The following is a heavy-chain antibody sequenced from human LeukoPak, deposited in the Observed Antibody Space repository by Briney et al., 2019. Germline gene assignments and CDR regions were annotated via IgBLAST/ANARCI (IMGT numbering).Heavy chain of an antibody. CDR3: ARIGYSSSSFDY. CDR2: IKQDASVK. V-gene: IGHV3-7*01. D-gene: IGHD6-6*01. J-gene: IGHJ4*02. CDR1: GSTVSSNY. Sequence: GGSLRLSCAASGSTVSSNYMSWVRQAPGRGLEWVANIKQDASVKYYVDSVKGRFTISRENAKNSVYLQMNSLRAEDTALYYCARIGYSSSSFDYWGQGTLVTVSS.